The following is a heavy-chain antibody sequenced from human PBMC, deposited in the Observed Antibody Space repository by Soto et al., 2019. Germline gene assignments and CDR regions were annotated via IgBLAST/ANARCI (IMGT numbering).Heavy chain of an antibody. CDR1: GFSFSSYS. Sequence: PVGSLRLSCEASGFSFSSYSMNWVRQAPGKGLEWVSFISSGTSYKYYADSVKGRFTISRDNTKNSLYLQMNSLRAEDTAVYYCARDSSALWEPVQYLQHWGQGTQVTVSS. J-gene: IGHJ1*01. V-gene: IGHV3-21*01. CDR3: ARDSSALWEPVQYLQH. D-gene: IGHD1-26*01. CDR2: ISSGTSYK.